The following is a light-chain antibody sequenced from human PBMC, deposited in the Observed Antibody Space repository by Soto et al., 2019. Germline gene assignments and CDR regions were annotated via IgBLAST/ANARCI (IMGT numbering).Light chain of an antibody. V-gene: IGLV1-44*01. J-gene: IGLJ2*01. CDR3: AAGNHSLNGHVV. CDR1: SSNIGSNT. Sequence: QSVLTQPPSASGTPGQRVTISCSGSSSNIGSNTVNWYQQLPGTAPKLLIYSNNQRPSGVPDRFSGSQSGTSASLAIGALQSENEGDYYCAAGNHSLNGHVVFGGGTKLTVL. CDR2: SNN.